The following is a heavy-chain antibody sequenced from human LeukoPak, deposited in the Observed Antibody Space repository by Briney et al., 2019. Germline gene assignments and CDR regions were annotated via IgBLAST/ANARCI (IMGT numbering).Heavy chain of an antibody. CDR2: IYYSGST. J-gene: IGHJ4*02. Sequence: TSETLSLTCTVSGGSISSYYWSWIRQPPGKGLEWIGYIYYSGSTDYSPSLKSRVTISVDTSKNQFSLKLSSVTAADTAVYYCARGRDGFNLGFDYWGQGTLVAVSS. CDR3: ARGRDGFNLGFDY. V-gene: IGHV4-59*01. D-gene: IGHD5-24*01. CDR1: GGSISSYY.